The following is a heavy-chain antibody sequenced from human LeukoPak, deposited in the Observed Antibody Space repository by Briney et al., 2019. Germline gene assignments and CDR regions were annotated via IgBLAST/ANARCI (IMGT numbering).Heavy chain of an antibody. CDR3: AKYRTTSAPPRNFDF. V-gene: IGHV3-53*01. J-gene: IGHJ4*02. CDR2: IYSGGST. Sequence: PGGSLRLSCAASGFTVSSNYMSWVRQAPGKGLEWVSVIYSGGSTYYADSVKGRFTISRDNSKNMLYLDMNSLRADDTALYYCAKYRTTSAPPRNFDFWGQGTLVTVSS. D-gene: IGHD1-14*01. CDR1: GFTVSSNY.